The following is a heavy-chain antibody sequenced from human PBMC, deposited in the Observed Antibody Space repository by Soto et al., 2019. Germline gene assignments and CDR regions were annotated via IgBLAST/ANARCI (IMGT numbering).Heavy chain of an antibody. CDR1: GFTFSSYS. Sequence: PGGSLRLSCAASGFTFSSYSMNWVRQAPGKGLEWVSYISSSSSTIYYADSVKGRFTISRDNAKNSLYLQMNSLRAEDTAVYYCAREVMTTVTHDAFDIWGQGTMVTVSS. V-gene: IGHV3-48*01. CDR2: ISSSSSTI. D-gene: IGHD4-17*01. J-gene: IGHJ3*02. CDR3: AREVMTTVTHDAFDI.